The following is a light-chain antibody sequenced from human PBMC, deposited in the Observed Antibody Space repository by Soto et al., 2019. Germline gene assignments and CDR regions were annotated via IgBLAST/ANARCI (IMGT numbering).Light chain of an antibody. Sequence: DIQMTQSPSSLSASVGDRVTITCRASESISRHLNLYQKKPGNAPKLLIYDASSLQNGVPSRFSGSGYGTDFTLTISNLQTGDFATYYCQESYSTLSITFGQGTRLETK. CDR3: QESYSTLSIT. CDR2: DAS. J-gene: IGKJ5*01. V-gene: IGKV1-39*01. CDR1: ESISRH.